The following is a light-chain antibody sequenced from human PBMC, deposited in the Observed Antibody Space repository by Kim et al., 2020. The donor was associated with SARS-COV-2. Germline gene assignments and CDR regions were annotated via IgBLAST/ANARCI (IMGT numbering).Light chain of an antibody. CDR1: SLRSYY. CDR3: NSRDSSGNFWG. J-gene: IGLJ3*02. CDR2: GKN. V-gene: IGLV3-19*01. Sequence: SSELTQDPAVSVALGQTVRTTCQGDSLRSYYASWYQQKPGQAPVLVIYGKNNRPSGIPDRFSGSSSGNTASLTITGAQAEDEADYYCNSRDSSGNFWGFG.